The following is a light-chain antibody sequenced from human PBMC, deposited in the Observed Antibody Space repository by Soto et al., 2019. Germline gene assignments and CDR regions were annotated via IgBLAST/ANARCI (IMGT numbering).Light chain of an antibody. V-gene: IGKV3-20*01. Sequence: EIVLTQSPGTLSLSPGQRATLSCRASQSVSSSYFAWYQQKPGQAPRLLIYAASSRATGIPDRFSGSGSGTDFTLTISRLEPEDFAVYYCQQYGSPPQTFGQGTKVEI. CDR2: AAS. CDR1: QSVSSSY. CDR3: QQYGSPPQT. J-gene: IGKJ1*01.